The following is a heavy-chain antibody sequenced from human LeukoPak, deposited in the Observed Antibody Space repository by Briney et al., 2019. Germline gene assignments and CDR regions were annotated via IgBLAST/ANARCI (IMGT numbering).Heavy chain of an antibody. CDR2: IYYSGST. D-gene: IGHD2-2*01. CDR3: ARDRGDCSSTSCYFGNWFDP. Sequence: PSETLSLTCTVSGGSISSSSYYWGWIRQPPGKGLEWIGSIYYSGSTYCNPSLKSRVTISVDTSKNQFSLKLSSVTAADTAVYYCARDRGDCSSTSCYFGNWFDPWGQGTLVTVSS. CDR1: GGSISSSSYY. J-gene: IGHJ5*02. V-gene: IGHV4-39*07.